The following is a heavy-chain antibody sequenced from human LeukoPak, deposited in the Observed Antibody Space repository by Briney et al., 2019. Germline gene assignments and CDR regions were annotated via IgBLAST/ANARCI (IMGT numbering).Heavy chain of an antibody. Sequence: SETLSLTCTVSGGSISSSSYYWGWIRQPPGKGLEWIGSIYYSGSTYYNPSLKSRVTISVDTSKNQFSLKLSSVTAADTAVYYCARVMATITEYSDYWGQGTLVTVSS. CDR2: IYYSGST. D-gene: IGHD5-24*01. V-gene: IGHV4-39*07. CDR1: GGSISSSSYY. J-gene: IGHJ4*02. CDR3: ARVMATITEYSDY.